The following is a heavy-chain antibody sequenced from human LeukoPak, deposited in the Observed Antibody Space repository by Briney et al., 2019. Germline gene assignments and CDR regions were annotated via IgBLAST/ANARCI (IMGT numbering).Heavy chain of an antibody. V-gene: IGHV1-2*02. CDR2: INPNSGGT. J-gene: IGHJ5*02. Sequence: GASVKVSCKASGYTFTGYYMHWVRQAPGQGLEWMGWINPNSGGTNYAQKFQGRVTMTRDTSISTAYMELSRLRSDDTAVYYRARHRGSTILLRFDPWGQGTLVTVSS. CDR3: ARHRGSTILLRFDP. D-gene: IGHD2-2*01. CDR1: GYTFTGYY.